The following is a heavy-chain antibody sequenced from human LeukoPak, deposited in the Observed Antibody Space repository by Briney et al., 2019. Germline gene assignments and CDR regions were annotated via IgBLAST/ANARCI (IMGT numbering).Heavy chain of an antibody. J-gene: IGHJ4*02. D-gene: IGHD3-3*01. CDR2: IYYSGST. V-gene: IGHV4-59*01. CDR3: ASRSSIWSGYQDTLYYFDS. CDR1: GGSISSYY. Sequence: TSGTLSLTCTVSGGSISSYYWSWIRQPPGKRLEWIGHIYYSGSTNYNPSLKSRVTISVDTSKNQFSLKLSSVTAADTAVYYCASRSSIWSGYQDTLYYFDSWGQGTLVTVSS.